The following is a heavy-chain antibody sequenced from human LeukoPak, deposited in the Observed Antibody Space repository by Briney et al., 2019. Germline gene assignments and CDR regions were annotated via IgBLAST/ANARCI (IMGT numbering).Heavy chain of an antibody. CDR2: ISAYNGNT. J-gene: IGHJ4*02. CDR1: GYTFTSYG. V-gene: IGHV1-18*01. Sequence: ASVKVSCKASGYTFTSYGISWVRQAPGQGLVWMGWISAYNGNTNYAQKLQGRVTTTTDTSTSTAYMELRSLRSDDTAVYYCARDRGYGDYVDLFDYWGQGTLVTVSS. D-gene: IGHD4-17*01. CDR3: ARDRGYGDYVDLFDY.